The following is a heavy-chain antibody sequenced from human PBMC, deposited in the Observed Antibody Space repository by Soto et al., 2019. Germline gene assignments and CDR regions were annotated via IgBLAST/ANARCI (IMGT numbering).Heavy chain of an antibody. CDR3: ARGRSQYNWNYQFDY. Sequence: PSETLSLTCAVYGGSFSGYYWSWIRQPPGKGLEWIGEINHSGSTNYNPSLKSRVTISVDTSKNQFSLKLSSVTAADTAVYYCARGRSQYNWNYQFDYWGQGNLVTVSS. V-gene: IGHV4-34*01. J-gene: IGHJ4*02. CDR2: INHSGST. D-gene: IGHD1-7*01. CDR1: GGSFSGYY.